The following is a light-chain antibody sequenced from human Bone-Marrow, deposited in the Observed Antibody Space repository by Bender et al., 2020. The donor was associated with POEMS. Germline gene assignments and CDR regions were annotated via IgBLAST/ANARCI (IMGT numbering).Light chain of an antibody. CDR1: SSDIGAYNY. CDR3: CSYAGSYTEV. J-gene: IGLJ1*01. Sequence: QSALTQPASVSGSPGQSIAIACTGTSSDIGAYNYVSWYQRHPGKAPKLIIYDVSKRPSGVPDRFSGSRSGNTASLTVSGLQAEDEADYYCCSYAGSYTEVFGTGTKVTVL. V-gene: IGLV2-11*01. CDR2: DVS.